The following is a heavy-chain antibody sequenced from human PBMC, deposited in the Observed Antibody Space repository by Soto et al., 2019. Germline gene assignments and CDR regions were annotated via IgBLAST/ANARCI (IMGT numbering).Heavy chain of an antibody. CDR1: GCTFSDNY. V-gene: IGHV1-2*02. Sequence: ASVKVSCKASGCTFSDNYIRWVRQAPGQGLEWMGGINPYSGNTNYGQNFQGRVTMTRDTSMSSAYMELSRLTSDDTAVYSCARLLRLYGTIPVTAFGWFDPWGQGTLVTVSS. CDR2: INPYSGNT. D-gene: IGHD6-19*01. CDR3: ARLLRLYGTIPVTAFGWFDP. J-gene: IGHJ5*02.